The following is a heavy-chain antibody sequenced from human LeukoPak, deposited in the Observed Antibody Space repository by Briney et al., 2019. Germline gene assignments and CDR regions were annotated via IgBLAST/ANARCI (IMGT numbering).Heavy chain of an antibody. J-gene: IGHJ4*02. D-gene: IGHD3-16*01. CDR3: TITPFAPFDY. CDR2: IKSKTDAGTT. V-gene: IGHV3-15*01. Sequence: GGSLRLSCAASGFTFSNAWMSWVRQAPGKGLEWVGRIKSKTDAGTTAYAAPGEGRFSISRDNSKNTLYQQMDSLKTEGTAVYDCTITPFAPFDYWGQGPLVTVSS. CDR1: GFTFSNAW.